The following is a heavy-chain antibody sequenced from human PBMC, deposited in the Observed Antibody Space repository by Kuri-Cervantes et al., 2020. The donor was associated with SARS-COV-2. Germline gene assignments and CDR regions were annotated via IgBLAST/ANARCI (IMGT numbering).Heavy chain of an antibody. Sequence: GESLKISCAASGFTFSDYYMNWVRQAPGKGLEWVSGIMWSGGNIDYADSVKGRLTVSRDNARKSLYLQMNSLRAEDTALYHCVRGWMAGPFDLWGQGTLVTVSS. V-gene: IGHV3-20*01. J-gene: IGHJ4*02. CDR2: IMWSGGNI. CDR1: GFTFSDYY. CDR3: VRGWMAGPFDL. D-gene: IGHD5-24*01.